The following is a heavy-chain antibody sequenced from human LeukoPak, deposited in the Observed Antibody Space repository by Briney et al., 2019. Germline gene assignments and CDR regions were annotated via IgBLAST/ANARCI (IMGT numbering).Heavy chain of an antibody. CDR3: ARGGVARSRYFDL. CDR2: TYYSGST. Sequence: SETLSLTCTVSGGSISSYYWSWIRQPPGKGLEWIGYTYYSGSTNYNPSLKSRVTISVDTSKNQFSLKLSSVTAADTAVYYCARGGVARSRYFDLWGRGTLVTVSS. V-gene: IGHV4-59*01. J-gene: IGHJ2*01. CDR1: GGSISSYY. D-gene: IGHD5-12*01.